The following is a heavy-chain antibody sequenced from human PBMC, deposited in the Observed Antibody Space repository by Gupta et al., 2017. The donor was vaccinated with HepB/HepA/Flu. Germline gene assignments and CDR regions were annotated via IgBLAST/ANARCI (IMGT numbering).Heavy chain of an antibody. Sequence: EVQLVESGGGLVQPGGSLRLSCAASGFTFSSYDMQWVRQATGKGLEWVSAITTAGDTYYPGSVKGRFTISRENVKNSLYLQMNSLRXGXTAVYYXARGTGTEGVFDYWGQGTLVTVSS. D-gene: IGHD3/OR15-3a*01. J-gene: IGHJ4*02. V-gene: IGHV3-13*01. CDR1: GFTFSSYD. CDR2: ITTAGDT. CDR3: ARGTGTEGVFDY.